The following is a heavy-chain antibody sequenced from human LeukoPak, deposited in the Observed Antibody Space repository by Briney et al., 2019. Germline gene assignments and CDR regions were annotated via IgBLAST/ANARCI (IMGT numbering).Heavy chain of an antibody. V-gene: IGHV4-61*02. CDR2: IYTSGST. Sequence: SETLSLTCSVSGDSIRSGTYYWSWIRQPAGKGLEWIGRIYTSGSTSYNPSLKSRVTISVDTSKNQFSLKLTSVTAADTAVYYCARGGGATRIDYWGQGTLVTVSS. CDR1: GDSIRSGTYY. J-gene: IGHJ4*02. D-gene: IGHD5-12*01. CDR3: ARGGGATRIDY.